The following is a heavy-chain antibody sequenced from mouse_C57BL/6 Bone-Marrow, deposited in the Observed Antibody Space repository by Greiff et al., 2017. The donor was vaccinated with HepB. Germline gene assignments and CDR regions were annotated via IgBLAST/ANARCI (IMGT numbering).Heavy chain of an antibody. Sequence: QVQLQQSGPGLVQPSQSLSITCTVSGFSLTSYGVHWVRQSPGKGLEWLGVIWSGGSTDYTAAFISRLSISKDNSKSQVFFKMNSLQADDTAIYYCARKGDFPGAMDYWGQGTSVTVSS. CDR2: IWSGGST. CDR1: GFSLTSYG. J-gene: IGHJ4*01. V-gene: IGHV2-2*01. CDR3: ARKGDFPGAMDY.